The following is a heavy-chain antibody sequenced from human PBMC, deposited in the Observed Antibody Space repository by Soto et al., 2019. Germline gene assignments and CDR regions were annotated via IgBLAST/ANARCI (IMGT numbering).Heavy chain of an antibody. CDR3: ARARFCAY. Sequence: GGSLRLSCAAPGFTFSSYWMSWVRQAPGKGLEWVANIKQDGSEKYYVDSVKGRFTISRDNAKNSLYLQMNSLRAEDTAVYYCARARFCAYWGQGTLVTVSS. CDR1: GFTFSSYW. D-gene: IGHD3-3*01. J-gene: IGHJ4*02. CDR2: IKQDGSEK. V-gene: IGHV3-7*05.